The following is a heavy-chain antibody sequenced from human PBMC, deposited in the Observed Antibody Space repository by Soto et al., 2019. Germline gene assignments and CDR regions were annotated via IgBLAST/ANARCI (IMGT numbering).Heavy chain of an antibody. CDR1: GFTFSSDA. CDR2: ITASADVM. D-gene: IGHD6-13*01. Sequence: GGSLRLSCAVSGFTFSSDAMSWVRQSPGKGLEWVSAITASADVMFHGDSVKGRFTISRDNSKNTLYLQMDSLRAEDTAIYYCARRLKAAASSLRYFDSWGPGTLVTVSS. CDR3: ARRLKAAASSLRYFDS. V-gene: IGHV3-23*01. J-gene: IGHJ4*02.